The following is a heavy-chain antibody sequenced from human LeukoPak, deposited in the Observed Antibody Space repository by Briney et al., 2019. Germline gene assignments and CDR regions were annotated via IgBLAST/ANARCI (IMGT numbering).Heavy chain of an antibody. CDR3: ARHVQSGSEPLRY. D-gene: IGHD1-26*01. Sequence: SETLSLTCTVSGGSISSGGYYWSWIRQHPGKGLEWIGYIYYSGSTYYNPSLKSRVTISVDTSKNQFSLKLSSVTAADTAVYYCARHVQSGSEPLRYWGQGTLVTVSS. CDR1: GGSISSGGYY. CDR2: IYYSGST. V-gene: IGHV4-31*03. J-gene: IGHJ4*02.